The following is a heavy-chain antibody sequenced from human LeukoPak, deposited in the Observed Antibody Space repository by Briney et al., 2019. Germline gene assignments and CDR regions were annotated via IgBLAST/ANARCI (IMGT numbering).Heavy chain of an antibody. CDR3: ARDRNIVGATNYYYGMDV. V-gene: IGHV1-69*13. CDR1: GGTFSSYA. D-gene: IGHD1-26*01. CDR2: IIPIFGTA. J-gene: IGHJ6*02. Sequence: ASVKVSCKASGGTFSSYAISWVRQAPGQGLEWMGGIIPIFGTANYAQKFQGRVTITADESTSTAYMELSSLRSEDTAVYYCARDRNIVGATNYYYGMDVWGQGTTVIVSS.